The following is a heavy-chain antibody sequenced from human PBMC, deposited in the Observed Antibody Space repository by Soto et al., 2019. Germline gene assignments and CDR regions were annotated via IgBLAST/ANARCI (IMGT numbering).Heavy chain of an antibody. J-gene: IGHJ6*02. CDR3: ARDPGTTILGVVWKRYDYSGMDV. CDR2: TYYRSNWYN. Sequence: PSQTLSLTRAVSGDSVSINNAAWNWIRQSPSRGLEWLGRTYYRSNWYNDYAVSVKSRITINPDTAKNQFSLQLNSVTPEDTAAEWCARDPGTTILGVVWKRYDYSGMDVWGQVNTVPVSS. CDR1: GDSVSINNAA. D-gene: IGHD3-3*01. V-gene: IGHV6-1*01.